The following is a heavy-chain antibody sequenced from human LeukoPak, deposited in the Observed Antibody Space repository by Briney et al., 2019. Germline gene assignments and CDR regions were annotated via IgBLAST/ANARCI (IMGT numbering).Heavy chain of an antibody. CDR1: GGSFSGYY. D-gene: IGHD6-19*01. V-gene: IGHV4-34*01. CDR2: INHSGST. CDR3: ARARAIAVAGFGYYFDY. J-gene: IGHJ4*02. Sequence: PSETLSLTCAAYGGSFSGYYWSWIRQPPGKGLEWIGEINHSGSTNYNPSLKSRVTISVDTSKNQFSLKLSSVTAADTAVYYCARARAIAVAGFGYYFDYWGQGTLVTVSS.